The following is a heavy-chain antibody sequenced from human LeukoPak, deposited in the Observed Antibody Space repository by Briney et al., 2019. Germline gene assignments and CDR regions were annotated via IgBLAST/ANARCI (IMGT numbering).Heavy chain of an antibody. V-gene: IGHV3-13*01. J-gene: IGHJ4*02. D-gene: IGHD6-13*01. CDR2: IGTAGDT. CDR3: AREASSWYGFDY. CDR1: GFTFSSYD. Sequence: GGSLRLSCAASGFTFSSYDMHWVRKATGKGLEWVSAIGTAGDTYYPGSVKGRFTISRENAKNSLYLQMNSLRAGDTAVYYCAREASSWYGFDYWGQGTLVTVSS.